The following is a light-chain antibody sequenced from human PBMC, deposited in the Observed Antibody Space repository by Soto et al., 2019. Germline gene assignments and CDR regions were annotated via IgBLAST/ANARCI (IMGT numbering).Light chain of an antibody. CDR3: QQYGSSGT. J-gene: IGKJ1*01. Sequence: EIVLTQSPGTLSLSPGERATLSCRASQSVSNNYLAWYQQKPGQAPRLLIYGASNRATGIPDMFSGSGSGTDCPLTISRLEPEDFAVYYCQQYGSSGTFGQGTKVEIK. V-gene: IGKV3-20*01. CDR2: GAS. CDR1: QSVSNNY.